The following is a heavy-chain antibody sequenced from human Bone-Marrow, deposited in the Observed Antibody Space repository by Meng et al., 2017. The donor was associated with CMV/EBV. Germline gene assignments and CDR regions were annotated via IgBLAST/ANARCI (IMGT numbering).Heavy chain of an antibody. CDR2: IYYSGST. D-gene: IGHD2-2*01. Sequence: CTVSGGSISSGGYYWSWIRQHPGKGLEWIGYIYYSGSTYYNPSLKSRVAISVDTSKNQFSLKLSSVTAADTAVYYCASGSTSNLDYWGQGTLVTVSS. V-gene: IGHV4-31*03. CDR3: ASGSTSNLDY. CDR1: GGSISSGGYY. J-gene: IGHJ4*02.